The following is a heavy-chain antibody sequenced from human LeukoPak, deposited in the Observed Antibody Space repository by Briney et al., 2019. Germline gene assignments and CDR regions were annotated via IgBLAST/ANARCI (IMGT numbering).Heavy chain of an antibody. Sequence: ASVKLSCKPSGYTFTNYDINWVRQAPGQGLEWMGWMNPNSGNTGYAQKFQGRVTMTRNTSISAAYMELSSLRSEDTAIYYCARGRGTAMVTYGDYWGQGTLVTVSS. CDR3: ARGRGTAMVTYGDY. CDR1: GYTFTNYD. CDR2: MNPNSGNT. J-gene: IGHJ4*02. D-gene: IGHD5-18*01. V-gene: IGHV1-8*01.